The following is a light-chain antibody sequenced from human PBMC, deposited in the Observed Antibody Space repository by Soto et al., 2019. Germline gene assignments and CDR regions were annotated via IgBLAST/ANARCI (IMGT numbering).Light chain of an antibody. Sequence: EIVMTQSPDTLSVSPGERATLSCRASQSVSTNLAWYQQKPGQAPRLLLYDASTRATGIPARFSGSGSGTEFTLTISSLQSEDFAVYYCQQYSDWLRTFGQGAKVE. CDR2: DAS. V-gene: IGKV3-15*01. CDR1: QSVSTN. CDR3: QQYSDWLRT. J-gene: IGKJ1*01.